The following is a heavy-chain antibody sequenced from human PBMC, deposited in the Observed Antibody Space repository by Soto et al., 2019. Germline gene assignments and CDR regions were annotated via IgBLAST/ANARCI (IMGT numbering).Heavy chain of an antibody. CDR1: GYTFSNYG. J-gene: IGHJ6*03. CDR3: ARSTTLSSSKYRFYYYMDI. V-gene: IGHV1-18*01. CDR2: ISVKNGDT. Sequence: QVQLAQSGPELKKPGASLEVSCRASGYTFSNYGISWVRQVPGQGLEWMAWISVKNGDTNFAQKFQGRLSVTTDTSTSTVYLKVRSLRSDDTAVYYFARSTTLSSSKYRFYYYMDIWGKGTTVTVSS. D-gene: IGHD1-1*01.